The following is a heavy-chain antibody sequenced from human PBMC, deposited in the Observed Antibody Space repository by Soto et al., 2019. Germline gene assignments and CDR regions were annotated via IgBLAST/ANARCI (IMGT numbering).Heavy chain of an antibody. V-gene: IGHV3-21*01. CDR2: ISSSSKYI. CDR1: GFTFSSYS. CDR3: ARSPGRWLRLGTDYWYFDL. J-gene: IGHJ2*01. D-gene: IGHD5-12*01. Sequence: PGGSLRLSCAASGFTFSSYSMSWARQAPGKGLEWVSSISSSSKYIHYADSVKGRFTISRDNAKNSLSLQMNSLRAEDTAVYYCARSPGRWLRLGTDYWYFDLWGRGTLVTVSS.